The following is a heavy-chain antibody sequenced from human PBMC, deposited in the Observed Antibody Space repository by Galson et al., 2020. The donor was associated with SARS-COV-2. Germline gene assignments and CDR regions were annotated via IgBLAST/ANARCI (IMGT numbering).Heavy chain of an antibody. V-gene: IGHV3-23*01. D-gene: IGHD2-2*01. CDR3: AKGEYCSSTSCYYYGMDV. Sequence: GGSLRLSCAASGFTFSSYSMSCVRPPPGKGLEWVSAISGSGGSTYYADSVQGRFTISRDNSKNTLYLQMNSLRAEDTAVYSCAKGEYCSSTSCYYYGMDVWGQGTTVTVSS. CDR2: ISGSGGST. CDR1: GFTFSSYS. J-gene: IGHJ6*02.